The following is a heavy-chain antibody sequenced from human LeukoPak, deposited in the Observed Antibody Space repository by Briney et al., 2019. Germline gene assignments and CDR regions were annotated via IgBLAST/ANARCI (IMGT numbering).Heavy chain of an antibody. D-gene: IGHD4-11*01. J-gene: IGHJ4*02. V-gene: IGHV3-21*01. CDR1: GFTVSSNY. CDR3: AREDDYSNSCYDY. CDR2: ISSSSSYI. Sequence: GGSLRLSCAASGFTVSSNYMSWVRQAPGKGLEWVSSISSSSSYIYYADSVKGRFTISRDNAKNSLYLQMNSLRAEDTAVYYCAREDDYSNSCYDYWGQGTLVTVSS.